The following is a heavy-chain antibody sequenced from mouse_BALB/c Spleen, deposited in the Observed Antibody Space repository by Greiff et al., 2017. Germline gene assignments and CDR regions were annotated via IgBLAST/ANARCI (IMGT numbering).Heavy chain of an antibody. Sequence: EVQLQQSGAELVKPGASVKLSCTASGFNIKDTYMHWVKQRPEQGLEWIGRIDPANGNTKYDPKFQGKATITADTSSNTAYLQLSSLTSEDTAVYYCARSTPDYYGSEGYAMDYWGQGTSVTVSS. V-gene: IGHV14-3*02. CDR2: IDPANGNT. CDR1: GFNIKDTY. J-gene: IGHJ4*01. CDR3: ARSTPDYYGSEGYAMDY. D-gene: IGHD1-1*01.